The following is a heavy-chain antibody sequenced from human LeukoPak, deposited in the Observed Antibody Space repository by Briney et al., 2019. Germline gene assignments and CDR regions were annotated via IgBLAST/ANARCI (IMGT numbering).Heavy chain of an antibody. V-gene: IGHV3-74*01. Sequence: GGSLRLSCAASGFSFSSYAMYWARQAPGKGLGWVSRVHSDGSNISYEDSVKGRFTISRDNAKNTLYLQMNSLRAEDTAVYYCARAQVGAPTDYWGQGTLVTVSS. D-gene: IGHD1-26*01. CDR1: GFSFSSYA. CDR2: VHSDGSNI. J-gene: IGHJ4*02. CDR3: ARAQVGAPTDY.